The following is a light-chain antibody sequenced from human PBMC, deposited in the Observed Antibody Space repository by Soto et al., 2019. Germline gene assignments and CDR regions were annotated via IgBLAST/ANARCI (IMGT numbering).Light chain of an antibody. CDR2: GAS. J-gene: IGKJ1*01. CDR1: ETVATN. Sequence: VMTQSPATLSVSPGERATLSCWASETVATNLAWYQQKPGQAPRLLISGASTRAAGISDRFRGSGSGTEFTLTISSLRYEDSAIYYCRQYFEWRPMTFGQGTKVEI. V-gene: IGKV3-15*01. CDR3: RQYFEWRPMT.